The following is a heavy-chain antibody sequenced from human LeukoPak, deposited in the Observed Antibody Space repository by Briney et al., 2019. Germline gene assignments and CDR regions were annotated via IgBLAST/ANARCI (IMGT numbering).Heavy chain of an antibody. CDR3: AKVSSSWYKHYFDY. V-gene: IGHV3-23*01. CDR2: ISGSGGST. D-gene: IGHD6-13*01. Sequence: PGGSLRLSCAASGFTFSSYGMSWVRQAPGKGLEWVSAISGSGGSTYYADSVKGRFTISRDNSKNTLYLQMNSLRAEDTAVYYCAKVSSSWYKHYFDYWGQGTLVTVSS. J-gene: IGHJ4*02. CDR1: GFTFSSYG.